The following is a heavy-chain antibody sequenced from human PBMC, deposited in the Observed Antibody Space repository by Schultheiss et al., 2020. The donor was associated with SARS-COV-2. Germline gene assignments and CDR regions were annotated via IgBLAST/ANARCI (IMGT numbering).Heavy chain of an antibody. D-gene: IGHD2-21*01. J-gene: IGHJ3*02. CDR3: ASELAYCGGDCYGGAFDI. Sequence: GGSLRLSCSASGFTFSTYNMNWVRQAPGKGLEWVSGISWNSGSIGYADSVKGRFTISRDNAKNSLYLQMNSLRAEDTALYYCASELAYCGGDCYGGAFDIWGQGTMVTVSS. CDR2: ISWNSGSI. V-gene: IGHV3-9*01. CDR1: GFTFSTYN.